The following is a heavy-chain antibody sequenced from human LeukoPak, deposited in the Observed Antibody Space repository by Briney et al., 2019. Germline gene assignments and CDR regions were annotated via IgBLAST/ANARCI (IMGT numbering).Heavy chain of an antibody. D-gene: IGHD6-13*01. V-gene: IGHV3-30*18. J-gene: IGHJ4*02. CDR2: ISYDGSNK. CDR3: AKESWQQLFDFDY. CDR1: GFTFSSYG. Sequence: GRSLRLSCAASGFTFSSYGMHWVRQAPGKGLEWVAVISYDGSNKYYADSVKGRFTISSDNSKNTLYLQMNSLRAEDTAVYYCAKESWQQLFDFDYWGQGTLVTVSS.